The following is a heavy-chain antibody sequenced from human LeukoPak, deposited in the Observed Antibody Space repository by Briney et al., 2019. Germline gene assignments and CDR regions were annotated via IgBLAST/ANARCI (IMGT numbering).Heavy chain of an antibody. D-gene: IGHD5-24*01. CDR2: INPSDGST. Sequence: GASVKVSCKASGYTFTSHYMHWVRQAPGQGLEWMGIINPSDGSTTSAQKFQGRVAITWDTSITTAYMDLSRLTSDDTAVYYCARDRYGDGFAHLDHWGQGALVTVSS. CDR1: GYTFTSHY. J-gene: IGHJ4*02. CDR3: ARDRYGDGFAHLDH. V-gene: IGHV1-46*01.